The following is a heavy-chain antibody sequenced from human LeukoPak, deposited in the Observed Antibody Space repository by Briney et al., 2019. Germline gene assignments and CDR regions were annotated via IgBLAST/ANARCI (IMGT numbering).Heavy chain of an antibody. J-gene: IGHJ4*02. CDR2: ISSSSSYI. CDR3: ARWGVVGATRVLDY. D-gene: IGHD1-26*01. Sequence: PGGSLRLSCAGSGFSFSSYSMNWVRQAPGKGLEGVSSISSSSSYIYYADSVKGRFTISRDNAKNSLYLQMNSLRAEDTAVYYCARWGVVGATRVLDYWGQGTLVTVSS. V-gene: IGHV3-21*01. CDR1: GFSFSSYS.